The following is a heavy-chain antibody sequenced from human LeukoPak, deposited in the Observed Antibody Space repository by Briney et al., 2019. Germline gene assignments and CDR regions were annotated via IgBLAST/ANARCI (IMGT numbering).Heavy chain of an antibody. V-gene: IGHV4-31*03. CDR3: ARVGVAAKSSRYFDY. J-gene: IGHJ4*02. CDR1: GGSISSGDYY. CDR2: IHNSGST. D-gene: IGHD2-15*01. Sequence: SQTLPLTCTVSGGSISSGDYYWSWIRQHPGKGLEWIGYIHNSGSTYYNPSLKSRITISVDTSKKQFSLKLRSVTAADTAVYYCARVGVAAKSSRYFDYWGQGTLVTVSS.